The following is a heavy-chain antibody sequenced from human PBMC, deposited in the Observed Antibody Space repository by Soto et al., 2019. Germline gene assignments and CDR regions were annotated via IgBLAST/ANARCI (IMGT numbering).Heavy chain of an antibody. V-gene: IGHV4-34*01. CDR1: GDSLRGQS. Sequence: SETLSLTCAVVGDSLRGQSWNWIRQSPGKGLEWIGELDQSGGTSYNPSLKSRAIISDDTSKNQFSLTLTSVTAADTAVYYCAREDSNGWSGESLDVWGQGTTVTVSS. CDR2: LDQSGGT. CDR3: AREDSNGWSGESLDV. J-gene: IGHJ6*02. D-gene: IGHD6-19*01.